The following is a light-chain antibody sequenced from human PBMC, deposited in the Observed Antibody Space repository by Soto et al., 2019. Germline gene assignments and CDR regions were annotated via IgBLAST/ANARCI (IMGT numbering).Light chain of an antibody. V-gene: IGLV2-14*01. CDR2: DVS. CDR3: SSYKSSSAPSAV. J-gene: IGLJ7*01. Sequence: QSVLTQPASVSGSPGQSITISCTGTSSDVGGYNYVSWYQQHPGKAPKLMIYDVSNRPSGVSNRFSGSKSGNTASLTISGLQAEEEADYFCSSYKSSSAPSAVFGGGTKLTVL. CDR1: SSDVGGYNY.